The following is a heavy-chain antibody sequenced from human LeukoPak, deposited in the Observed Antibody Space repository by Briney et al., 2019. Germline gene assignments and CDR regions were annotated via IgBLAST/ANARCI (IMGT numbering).Heavy chain of an antibody. CDR3: ARIRAGAITNAFEI. J-gene: IGHJ3*02. V-gene: IGHV4-38-2*01. Sequence: KPSETLSLTYVVSGLSISSGFYWGWIRPPPGKGLEWIVTINHSENTYYNPSLKSRVTVSADTSKNHFSLRLSSVAAADTAVYYCARIRAGAITNAFEIWGQGTVVTVSS. D-gene: IGHD1-26*01. CDR1: GLSISSGFY. CDR2: INHSENT.